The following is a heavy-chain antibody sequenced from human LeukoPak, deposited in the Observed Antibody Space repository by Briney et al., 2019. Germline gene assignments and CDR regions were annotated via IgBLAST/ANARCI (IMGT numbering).Heavy chain of an antibody. Sequence: ASVKVSCKASGYTFTGYYMYWVRQAPGQGLEWMGWINPNSGGTNYAQKFQGRVTMTRDTSISTAYMELSRLRSDDTAVYYCAAGPSDRTFTFKFDPWGQGTLVTVSS. D-gene: IGHD1-1*01. CDR3: AAGPSDRTFTFKFDP. V-gene: IGHV1-2*02. CDR2: INPNSGGT. J-gene: IGHJ5*02. CDR1: GYTFTGYY.